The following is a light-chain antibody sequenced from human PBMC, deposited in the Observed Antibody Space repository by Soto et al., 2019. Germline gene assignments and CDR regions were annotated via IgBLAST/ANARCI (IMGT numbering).Light chain of an antibody. Sequence: EIVMTQSPATLSVSPGERATLSCRASQSVGSNLAWYQQKPGQAPRFLIYAASTRASGFPARFSGGGAGTEFTLTISSLQSEDFAVYYCQQYNNWPRTFGQGTKVDIK. CDR1: QSVGSN. V-gene: IGKV3-15*01. CDR2: AAS. CDR3: QQYNNWPRT. J-gene: IGKJ1*01.